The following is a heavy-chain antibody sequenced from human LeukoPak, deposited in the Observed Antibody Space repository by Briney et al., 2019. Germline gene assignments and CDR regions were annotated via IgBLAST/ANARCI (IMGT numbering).Heavy chain of an antibody. CDR1: GFTFSSYW. D-gene: IGHD6-13*01. CDR2: IKQDGSEK. CDR3: AKDLPDGTLVRGSDY. J-gene: IGHJ4*02. V-gene: IGHV3-7*01. Sequence: GGSLRLSCAASGFTFSSYWMSWVRQAPGKGLEWVANIKQDGSEKYYVDSVKGRFTISRDNAKNSLYLQMNSLRAEDTAVYYCAKDLPDGTLVRGSDYWGQGTLVTVSS.